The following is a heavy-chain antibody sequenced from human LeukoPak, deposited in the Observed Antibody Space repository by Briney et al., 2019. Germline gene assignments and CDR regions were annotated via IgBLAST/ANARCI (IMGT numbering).Heavy chain of an antibody. CDR1: GDSVSSNSAA. CDR3: ARMAGYCSGGSCYPYYYYYYMDV. Sequence: SQTLSLTCAISGDSVSSNSAAWNWIRQSPSRGLEWLGRTYYRSKWYNDYAVSVKSRITINPDTSKNQFSLQLNSVTAADTAVYYCARMAGYCSGGSCYPYYYYYYMDVWGKGTTVTISS. D-gene: IGHD2-15*01. J-gene: IGHJ6*03. V-gene: IGHV6-1*01. CDR2: TYYRSKWYN.